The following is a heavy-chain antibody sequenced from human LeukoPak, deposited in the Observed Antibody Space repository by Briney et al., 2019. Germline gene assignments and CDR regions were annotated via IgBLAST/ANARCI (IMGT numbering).Heavy chain of an antibody. CDR3: AREVGATSPPLHYYYYYMDV. Sequence: GGSLRLSCAASGFTFSSYGMSWIRQAPGKGLEWVSYISSSGSTIYYADSVKGRFTISRDNAKNSLYLQMNSLRAEDTAVYYCAREVGATSPPLHYYYYYMDVWGKGTTVTVSS. CDR2: ISSSGSTI. V-gene: IGHV3-11*01. CDR1: GFTFSSYG. J-gene: IGHJ6*03. D-gene: IGHD1-26*01.